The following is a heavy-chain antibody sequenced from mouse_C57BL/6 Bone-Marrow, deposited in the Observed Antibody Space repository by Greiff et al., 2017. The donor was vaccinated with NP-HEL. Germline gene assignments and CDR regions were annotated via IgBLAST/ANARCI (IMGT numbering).Heavy chain of an antibody. V-gene: IGHV3-6*01. D-gene: IGHD2-4*01. CDR2: ISYDGSN. CDR3: AREGMITRYWYFDV. Sequence: EVKLMESGPGLVKPSQSLSLTCSVTGYSITSGYYWNWIRQFPGNKLEWMGYISYDGSNNYNPSLKNRISITRDTSKNQFFLKLNSVTTEDTATYYCAREGMITRYWYFDVWGTGTTVTVSS. J-gene: IGHJ1*03. CDR1: GYSITSGYY.